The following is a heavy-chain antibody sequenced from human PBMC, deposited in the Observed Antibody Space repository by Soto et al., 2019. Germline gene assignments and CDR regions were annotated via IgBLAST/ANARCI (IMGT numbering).Heavy chain of an antibody. CDR3: ARQIAAAGLYPGYFYY. V-gene: IGHV4-39*01. CDR2: IYYSGST. Sequence: SETLSLTCTVSGGSISSSSYYWGWIRQPPGKGLEWIGSIYYSGSTYYNPSLKSRVTISVDTSKNQFSLKLSSVTAADTAVYYCARQIAAAGLYPGYFYYWGQGTLVTVSS. J-gene: IGHJ4*02. CDR1: GGSISSSSYY. D-gene: IGHD6-13*01.